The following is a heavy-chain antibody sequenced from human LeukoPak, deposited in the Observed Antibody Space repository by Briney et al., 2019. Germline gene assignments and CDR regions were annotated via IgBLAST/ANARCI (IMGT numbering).Heavy chain of an antibody. Sequence: SETLSLTCAVYGGSFSGYYWSWIRQPPGKGLEWIGEINHSGSTNYNPSLKSRVTISVDTSKNQFSLKLSSVTAADTAVYYCARGGTDDYVWGSYRKGYYYYYMDVWGKGTTVTVSS. J-gene: IGHJ6*03. CDR3: ARGGTDDYVWGSYRKGYYYYYMDV. D-gene: IGHD3-16*02. CDR2: INHSGST. V-gene: IGHV4-34*01. CDR1: GGSFSGYY.